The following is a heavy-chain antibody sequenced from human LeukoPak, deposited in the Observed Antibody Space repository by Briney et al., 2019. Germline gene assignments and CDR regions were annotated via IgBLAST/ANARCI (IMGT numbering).Heavy chain of an antibody. CDR1: GYTFTGYY. CDR2: INPNSGGT. D-gene: IGHD5-12*01. J-gene: IGHJ4*02. Sequence: ASVKVSCKASGYTFTGYYMHWVRQAPGQGLEWMGWINPNSGGTNYAQKFQGRVTMTRDTSISTAYMELSRLRSDDTAVYYCARVFQWLRSFDYWGQGTLVTVSS. V-gene: IGHV1-2*02. CDR3: ARVFQWLRSFDY.